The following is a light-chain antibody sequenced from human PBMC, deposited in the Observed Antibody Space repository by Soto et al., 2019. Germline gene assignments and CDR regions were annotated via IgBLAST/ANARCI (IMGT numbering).Light chain of an antibody. V-gene: IGKV1-39*01. CDR1: QTVSTY. CDR3: QQTYSVPYT. J-gene: IGKJ2*01. CDR2: AAS. Sequence: DIQMTQSPSSLSASVGDRVTITCRASQTVSTYLNWYQQKPGKAPNLLIYAASSLQSGVPSRFSGSGSGTDFTLTISRLQSEDFATYYCQQTYSVPYTFGQGTKLKIK.